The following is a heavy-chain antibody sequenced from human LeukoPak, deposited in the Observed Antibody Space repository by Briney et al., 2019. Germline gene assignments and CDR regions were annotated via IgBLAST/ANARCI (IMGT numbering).Heavy chain of an antibody. CDR1: GGSFSGYY. CDR3: ARVNPGLRYFGY. CDR2: INHSGST. J-gene: IGHJ4*02. V-gene: IGHV4-34*01. D-gene: IGHD3-9*01. Sequence: SETLSLTRAVYGGSFSGYYWSWIRQPPGKGLEWIGEINHSGSTNYNPSLKSRVTISVDTSENQFSLKLSSVTAADTAVYYCARVNPGLRYFGYWGQGTLVTVSS.